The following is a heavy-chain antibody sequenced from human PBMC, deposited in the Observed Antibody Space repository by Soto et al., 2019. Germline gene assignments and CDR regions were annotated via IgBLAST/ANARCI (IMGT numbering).Heavy chain of an antibody. D-gene: IGHD5-18*01. CDR2: IYHSGST. CDR1: GGSISSGGYS. V-gene: IGHV4-30-2*05. CDR3: ARGRGYSYGLDP. J-gene: IGHJ5*02. Sequence: PSETLSLTCAVSGGSISSGGYSWSWIRQPPGKGLEWIGYIYHSGSTYYSPSLKSRVAISLDASKNQFSLSLSSVTAADTAVYYCARGRGYSYGLDPWGQGTLVTVSS.